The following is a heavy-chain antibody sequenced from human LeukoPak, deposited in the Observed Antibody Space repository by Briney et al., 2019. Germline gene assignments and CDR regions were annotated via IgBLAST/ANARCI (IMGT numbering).Heavy chain of an antibody. Sequence: ASVKVSCKASGYTFTAYYAHWVRQAPGQGLEWMGWINPNSGGTNYAQNFQGRVAMTRDTSLSTAYMELSSLRSDDTAVYYCARDAQYCSSTNCLRSHYSYYYMDVWGKGTTVTVSS. V-gene: IGHV1-2*02. J-gene: IGHJ6*03. CDR1: GYTFTAYY. CDR2: INPNSGGT. CDR3: ARDAQYCSSTNCLRSHYSYYYMDV. D-gene: IGHD2-2*01.